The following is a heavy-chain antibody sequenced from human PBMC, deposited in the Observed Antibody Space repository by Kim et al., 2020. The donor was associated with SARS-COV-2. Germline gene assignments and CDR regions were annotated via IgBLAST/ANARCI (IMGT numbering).Heavy chain of an antibody. Sequence: GGSLRLSCAASGFTFSSYGMHWVRQAPGKGLEWVAVIWYDGSNKYYADSVKGRFTISRDNSKNTLYLQMNSLRAEDTAVYYCAKDRGWREFFYYGMDVWGQGTTVTVSS. CDR1: GFTFSSYG. V-gene: IGHV3-33*06. D-gene: IGHD3-10*01. CDR3: AKDRGWREFFYYGMDV. J-gene: IGHJ6*02. CDR2: IWYDGSNK.